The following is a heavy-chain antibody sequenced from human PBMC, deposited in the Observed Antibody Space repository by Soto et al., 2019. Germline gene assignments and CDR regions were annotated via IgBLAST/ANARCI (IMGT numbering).Heavy chain of an antibody. J-gene: IGHJ6*04. CDR1: GYTFTSYA. V-gene: IGHV1-3*01. CDR3: ARVLWGGYSSRNMDV. D-gene: IGHD6-13*01. CDR2: INAGNGNT. Sequence: GASVKVSCKASGYTFTSYAMHWVRQAPGQRLEWMGWINAGNGNTKYSQKFQGRVTITRDTSASTAYTELSSLRSEDTAVYYCARVLWGGYSSRNMDVWGKGTTVTVSS.